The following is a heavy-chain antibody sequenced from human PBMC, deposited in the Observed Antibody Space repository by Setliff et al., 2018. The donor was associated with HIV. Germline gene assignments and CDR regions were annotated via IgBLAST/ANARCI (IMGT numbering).Heavy chain of an antibody. CDR2: IYSSGST. CDR1: GGSISSNNYY. CDR3: ARDQPQDYDSLTGYYTGRYFDY. J-gene: IGHJ4*02. V-gene: IGHV4-39*07. D-gene: IGHD3-9*01. Sequence: PSETLSLTCTVSGGSISSNNYYWGWIRQPPGKGLEWIGSIYSSGSTYYNPSLKSRVTISVDTSKNQFSLKLTSVTAADTAVYYCARDQPQDYDSLTGYYTGRYFDYWGRGTLVTVSS.